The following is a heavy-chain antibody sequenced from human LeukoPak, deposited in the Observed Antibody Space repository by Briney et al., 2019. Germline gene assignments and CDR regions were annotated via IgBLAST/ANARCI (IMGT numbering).Heavy chain of an antibody. CDR1: GFIFSNYA. J-gene: IGHJ4*02. V-gene: IGHV3-23*01. CDR2: ISGTSDST. CDR3: AKESSDGLDY. D-gene: IGHD2-2*01. Sequence: GGSLRLSCAASGFIFSNYAMSWVRQAPGKGLECVSVISGTSDSTYYADSVKGRFTISRDNSKNTLYLQMNSLRAEDTAVYYCAKESSDGLDYWGQGTLVTVSS.